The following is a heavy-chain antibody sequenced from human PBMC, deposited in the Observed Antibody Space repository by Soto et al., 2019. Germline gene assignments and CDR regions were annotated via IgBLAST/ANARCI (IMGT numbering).Heavy chain of an antibody. CDR2: IYPGDSDT. CDR3: AIRRGDFWSGPGAFDI. V-gene: IGHV5-51*01. CDR1: GYSFTSYW. Sequence: LQISCKGSGYSFTSYWIGWVRQMPGKGLEWMGIIYPGDSDTRYSPSFQGQVAISADKSISTAYLQWSSLKASDTAMYYCAIRRGDFWSGPGAFDIWGQGTMVTVSS. J-gene: IGHJ3*02. D-gene: IGHD3-3*01.